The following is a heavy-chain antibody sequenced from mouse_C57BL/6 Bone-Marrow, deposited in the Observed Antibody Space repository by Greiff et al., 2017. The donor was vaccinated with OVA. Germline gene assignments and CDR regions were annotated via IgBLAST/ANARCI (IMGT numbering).Heavy chain of an antibody. V-gene: IGHV5-16*01. CDR2: INYDGSST. D-gene: IGHD2-3*01. J-gene: IGHJ2*01. CDR3: ARVYESKEYFDY. Sequence: EVMLVESEGGLVQPGSSMKLSCTASGFTFSDYYMAWVRQVPEKGLEWVANINYDGSSTYYLDSLKSRFIISRDNAKNILYLQMSSLKSEDTATYYCARVYESKEYFDYWGQGTTLTVSS. CDR1: GFTFSDYY.